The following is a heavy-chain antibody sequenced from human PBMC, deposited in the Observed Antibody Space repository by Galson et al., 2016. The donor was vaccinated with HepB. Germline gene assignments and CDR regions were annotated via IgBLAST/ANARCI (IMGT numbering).Heavy chain of an antibody. D-gene: IGHD4-17*01. J-gene: IGHJ4*02. CDR2: ISSSSSYI. CDR1: GFTFSSYS. V-gene: IGHV3-21*01. Sequence: SLRLSCAASGFTFSSYSMNWVRQAPGKGLEWVSSISSSSSYIYYADSVKGRFTISRDNAKNSLYLQMNSLRAEDTAVYYCARAVSLDYGDYARYWGQGTLVTVSS. CDR3: ARAVSLDYGDYARY.